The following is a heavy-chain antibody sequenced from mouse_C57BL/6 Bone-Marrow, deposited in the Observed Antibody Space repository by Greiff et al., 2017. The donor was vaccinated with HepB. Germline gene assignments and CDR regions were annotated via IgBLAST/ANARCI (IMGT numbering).Heavy chain of an antibody. CDR1: GFTFSDYY. V-gene: IGHV5-16*01. Sequence: EVKLVESEGGLVQPGSSMKLSCTASGFTFSDYYMAWVRQVPEKGLEWVANINYDGSSTYYLDSLKSRFIISRDNAKNILYLQMSSLKSEDTATYYCARSAGTNYFDYWGQDTTLTVSS. CDR2: INYDGSST. J-gene: IGHJ2*01. D-gene: IGHD4-1*01. CDR3: ARSAGTNYFDY.